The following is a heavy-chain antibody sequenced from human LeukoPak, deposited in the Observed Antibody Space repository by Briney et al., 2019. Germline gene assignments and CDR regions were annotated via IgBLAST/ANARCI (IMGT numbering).Heavy chain of an antibody. CDR1: GYTFTGYY. Sequence: GASVKVSCKASGYTFTGYYVHWVRQAPGQGLEWMGWINPNSGGTNYAQKFQGRVTMTRDTSISTAYMELSRLRSDDTAVYYCAREGYCSSTSCSSGSYNWFDPWGQGTLVTVSS. D-gene: IGHD2-2*01. CDR2: INPNSGGT. CDR3: AREGYCSSTSCSSGSYNWFDP. V-gene: IGHV1-2*02. J-gene: IGHJ5*02.